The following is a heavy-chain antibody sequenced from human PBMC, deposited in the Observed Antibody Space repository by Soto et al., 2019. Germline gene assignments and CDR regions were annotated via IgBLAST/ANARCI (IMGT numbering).Heavy chain of an antibody. V-gene: IGHV4-31*03. CDR1: DGSIDSGSYY. CDR2: FHYSGSI. CDR3: TRGLDRAKLGY. D-gene: IGHD1-26*01. Sequence: SETLSLTCTVSDGSIDSGSYYRSWVRQYPGKGLEWIGSFHYSGSIYYSPSLRSRLTMSADTSKNQFSLKLSSVTVADTAVYYCTRGLDRAKLGYWGQGIQVTVS. J-gene: IGHJ4*02.